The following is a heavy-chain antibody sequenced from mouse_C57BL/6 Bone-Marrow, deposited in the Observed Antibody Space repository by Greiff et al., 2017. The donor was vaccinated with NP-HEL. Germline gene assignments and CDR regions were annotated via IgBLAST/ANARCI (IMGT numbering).Heavy chain of an antibody. CDR3: TTHYLANWDHFDY. J-gene: IGHJ2*01. Sequence: VQLQQSGAELVRPGASVKLSCTASGFNINDYYMHWVKQRPEQGLEWMGWIDPENGDTAYASKLQGKATITADTSPNTDFLQLSSLTSEDTAGDYCTTHYLANWDHFDYWGQGTTLTVSS. V-gene: IGHV14-4*01. CDR2: IDPENGDT. D-gene: IGHD4-1*01. CDR1: GFNINDYY.